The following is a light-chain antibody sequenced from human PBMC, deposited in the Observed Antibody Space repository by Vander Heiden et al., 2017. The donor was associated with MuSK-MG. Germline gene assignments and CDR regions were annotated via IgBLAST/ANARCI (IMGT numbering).Light chain of an antibody. CDR3: QTWGTGIHVV. J-gene: IGLJ2*01. V-gene: IGLV4-69*01. CDR1: SGHSSYA. CDR2: VNSDGSH. Sequence: QLVLTQSPSASASPGASVKLTCTLSSGHSSYAIAWHQQQPEKGLRYLMKVNSDGSHSKGDGIPDRFSGSSSGDERYLTISSLKSEDETDYYCQTWGTGIHVVFGGGTKLTVL.